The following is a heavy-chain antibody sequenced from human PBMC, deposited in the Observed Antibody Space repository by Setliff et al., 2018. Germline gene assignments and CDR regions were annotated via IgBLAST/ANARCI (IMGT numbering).Heavy chain of an antibody. CDR2: INHSGST. J-gene: IGHJ6*03. CDR1: GGSFSGYY. V-gene: IGHV4-34*01. D-gene: IGHD5-18*01. Sequence: SETLSLTCAVYGGSFSGYYWSWIRQPPGKGLEWIGEINHSGSTNYNPSLKSRVTISVDTSKNQFSLKLSSVTAADTAVYYCARGIQLWRSHYYYYYMDVWGKGTTVTAP. CDR3: ARGIQLWRSHYYYYYMDV.